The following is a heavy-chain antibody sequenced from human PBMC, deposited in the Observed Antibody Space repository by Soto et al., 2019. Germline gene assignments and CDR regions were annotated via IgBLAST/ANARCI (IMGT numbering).Heavy chain of an antibody. CDR3: AKDQTPACDI. CDR2: KSDDGSDR. V-gene: IGHV3-30*18. J-gene: IGHJ3*02. Sequence: QVHLVESGGGVVQPGRSLRLSCAASGFTFSTYGMYWVRQAPVRGLEWVAVKSDDGSDRYYADSVKGRFSISRDNSKNTLYLQMNSLRAEDTALYYCAKDQTPACDIWGQGTMVTVSA. CDR1: GFTFSTYG.